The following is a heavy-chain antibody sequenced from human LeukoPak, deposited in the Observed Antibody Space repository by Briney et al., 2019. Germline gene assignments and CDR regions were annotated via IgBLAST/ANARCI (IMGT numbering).Heavy chain of an antibody. CDR1: GGSISGFY. D-gene: IGHD3-22*01. CDR3: ANSLGLQVRLHYYDSSDYTKLYSDY. Sequence: SETLSLTCTVYGGSISGFYWIWIRQPPGKGLEWIGEINHSGSTNYNPSLKSRVTISVDTSKNQFSLKLSSVTAADTAVYYCANSLGLQVRLHYYDSSDYTKLYSDYWGRGTLVTVSS. J-gene: IGHJ4*02. CDR2: INHSGST. V-gene: IGHV4-34*01.